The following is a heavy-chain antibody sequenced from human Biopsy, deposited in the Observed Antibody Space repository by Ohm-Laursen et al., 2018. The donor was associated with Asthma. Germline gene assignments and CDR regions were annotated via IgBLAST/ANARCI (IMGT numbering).Heavy chain of an antibody. D-gene: IGHD6-19*01. CDR1: GGTFSNFA. Sequence: PVKVSCKAPGGTFSNFAISWVRQAPGQGLDWLGGIMTVFGTTNYAQKFQGRVTITADESTSTAYMEVTSLRSEDTAIYYCARCQVGYSSGWSLLLKKIYYSGMDVWGQGTAVTVSS. V-gene: IGHV1-69*13. CDR2: IMTVFGTT. CDR3: ARCQVGYSSGWSLLLKKIYYSGMDV. J-gene: IGHJ6*02.